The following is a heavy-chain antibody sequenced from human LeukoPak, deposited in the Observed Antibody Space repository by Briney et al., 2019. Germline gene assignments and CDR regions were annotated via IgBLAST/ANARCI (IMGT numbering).Heavy chain of an antibody. V-gene: IGHV3-23*01. D-gene: IGHD2-15*01. CDR1: GFTFSGFA. J-gene: IGHJ4*02. CDR2: ISAGSSNK. CDR3: AKGKAVVGAAGPDY. Sequence: GGSLRLSCAASGFTFSGFAMIWVRQAPGEGLQWVSSISAGSSNKYYADSVKGRFTISRDNSKNALYLQMNSLRAEDTAMYYCAKGKAVVGAAGPDYWGQGTLVTVPS.